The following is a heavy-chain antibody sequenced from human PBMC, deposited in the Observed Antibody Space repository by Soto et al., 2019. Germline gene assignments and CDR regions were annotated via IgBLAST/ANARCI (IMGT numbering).Heavy chain of an antibody. Sequence: PSQTLSLTCAISGDSVSSDSVAWNWIRQSPSRGLEWLGRTYYRSQWHNDYAASVTGRMTINPDTSKNQFSLQLNSVTPEDAAVYYCARARGPGYGFTDYWGQGTQVTVSS. CDR3: ARARGPGYGFTDY. J-gene: IGHJ4*02. CDR2: TYYRSQWHN. D-gene: IGHD5-18*01. V-gene: IGHV6-1*01. CDR1: GDSVSSDSVA.